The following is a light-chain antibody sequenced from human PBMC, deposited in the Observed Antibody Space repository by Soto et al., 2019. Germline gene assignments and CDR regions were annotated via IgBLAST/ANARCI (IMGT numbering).Light chain of an antibody. Sequence: QSALTQPASVSWSPGQSITISCTETSSDVGGYNYVSWYQQHPGKAPNLMIYEVSNRPSGVSNRFSGSKSGNTASLTISGLQAEDEADYYCSSYTSSSTLGFGTGTKVTVL. CDR2: EVS. CDR3: SSYTSSSTLG. V-gene: IGLV2-14*01. CDR1: SSDVGGYNY. J-gene: IGLJ1*01.